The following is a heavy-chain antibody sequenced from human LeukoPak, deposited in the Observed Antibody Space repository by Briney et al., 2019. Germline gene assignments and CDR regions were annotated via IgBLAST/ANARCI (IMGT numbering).Heavy chain of an antibody. J-gene: IGHJ5*02. V-gene: IGHV1-2*02. D-gene: IGHD3-3*01. CDR3: ARDRGYDFWSGYKANWFDL. CDR1: GYTFTRYY. CDR2: INPNSGGT. Sequence: ASVKVSCKASGYTFTRYYMHWVRQAPGQGLEWMGWINPNSGGTNYAQKFQGRVTMTRDTSISTASMELSRLRSDDTAVYYCARDRGYDFWSGYKANWFDLWGQGTLVTVSS.